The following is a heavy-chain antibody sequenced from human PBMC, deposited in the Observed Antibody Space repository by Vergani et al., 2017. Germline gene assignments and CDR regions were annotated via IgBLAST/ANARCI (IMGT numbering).Heavy chain of an antibody. CDR3: ANLEIAAAGFDY. D-gene: IGHD6-13*01. CDR2: ISGSGGST. Sequence: EVQLLESGGGLVQPGGSLRLSCAASGFTFSSYAMSWVRQAPGKGLEWVSAISGSGGSTYYADSVKGRFTISRDNSKNTLYLQMYSLRAEDTAVYYCANLEIAAAGFDYWGQGTLVTVSS. J-gene: IGHJ4*02. CDR1: GFTFSSYA. V-gene: IGHV3-23*01.